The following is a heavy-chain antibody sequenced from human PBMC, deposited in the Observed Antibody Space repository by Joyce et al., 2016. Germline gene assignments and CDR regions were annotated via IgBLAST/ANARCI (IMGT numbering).Heavy chain of an antibody. J-gene: IGHJ5*01. CDR2: ISGRGGDT. V-gene: IGHV3-23*01. Sequence: EVRLLESGGGLVQPGGSLRLSCAASGFTFNNYAMSWVRQAPGKGLEWVSTISGRGGDTYYADSLKGQFTISRDNPKNTLYLQMNSLRGEDTAVYYCAKDRCSSPTCYGGDWFDSWGQGILVTVSS. CDR3: AKDRCSSPTCYGGDWFDS. D-gene: IGHD2-2*01. CDR1: GFTFNNYA.